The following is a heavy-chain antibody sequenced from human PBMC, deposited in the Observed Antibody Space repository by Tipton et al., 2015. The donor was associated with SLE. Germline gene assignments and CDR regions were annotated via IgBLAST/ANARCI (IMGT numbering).Heavy chain of an antibody. Sequence: TLSLTCTVSGGSINTSDYFWGWIRQPPGKGLEWIGIVYYSGITYYNPSLQSRISMSVDTSKNQFSSKMSSVTAADTAIYYCAREGDSSANFYYHGVNVWGQGTTVTVSS. D-gene: IGHD2-21*01. J-gene: IGHJ6*02. V-gene: IGHV4-39*07. CDR2: VYYSGIT. CDR1: GGSINTSDYF. CDR3: AREGDSSANFYYHGVNV.